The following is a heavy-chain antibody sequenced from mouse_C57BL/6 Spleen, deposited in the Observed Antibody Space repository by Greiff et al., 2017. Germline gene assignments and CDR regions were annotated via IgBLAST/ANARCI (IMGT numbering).Heavy chain of an antibody. CDR1: GYTFTSYD. Sequence: QVQLKQSGPELVKPGASVKLSCKASGYTFTSYDINWVKQRPGQGLEWIGDIYPGSGSTNYNEKFKSKATLTVDTSSSAAYMQLSSLTSEDSAVYYCARERGDYYGSSYYAMDYWGQGTSVTVSS. CDR3: ARERGDYYGSSYYAMDY. CDR2: IYPGSGST. V-gene: IGHV1-55*01. J-gene: IGHJ4*01. D-gene: IGHD1-1*01.